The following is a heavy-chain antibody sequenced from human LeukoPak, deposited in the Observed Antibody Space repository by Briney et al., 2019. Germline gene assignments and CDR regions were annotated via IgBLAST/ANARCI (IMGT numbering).Heavy chain of an antibody. Sequence: ASVKVSCKASGYSFTSYDINWVRQAPGQGLEWMGWINPNSGGTNYAQKFQGRVTMTRDTSISTGYMELSKLRSDDTAVYYCVRGGALYYDFWDWGQGTLVTVSS. D-gene: IGHD3-3*01. CDR1: GYSFTSYD. CDR2: INPNSGGT. J-gene: IGHJ4*02. CDR3: VRGGALYYDFWD. V-gene: IGHV1-2*02.